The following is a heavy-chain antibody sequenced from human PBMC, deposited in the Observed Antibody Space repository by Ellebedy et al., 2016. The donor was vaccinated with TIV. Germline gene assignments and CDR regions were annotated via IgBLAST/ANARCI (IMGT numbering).Heavy chain of an antibody. CDR3: AREVSSRYDH. V-gene: IGHV6-1*01. J-gene: IGHJ4*02. Sequence: PSRGLEWLGRTYYRSKWYTDYAVSVKSRITINADTSKNQFSLQLNSVTPEDTAVYYCAREVSSRYDHWGQGILVTVS. CDR2: TYYRSKWYT.